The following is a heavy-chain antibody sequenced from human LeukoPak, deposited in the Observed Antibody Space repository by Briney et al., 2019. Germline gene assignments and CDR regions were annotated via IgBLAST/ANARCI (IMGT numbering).Heavy chain of an antibody. V-gene: IGHV1-18*01. Sequence: ASVKVSCKASGYTFTTYGISWVRQAPGQGLEGMGWISAYNGNTNYAQNFQGRVTMTTDTSTSTAYMELRSLTSDHTTVYYSTMENRYSIGRYAYWGQGTLVTVSS. D-gene: IGHD6-19*01. CDR1: GYTFTTYG. CDR2: ISAYNGNT. J-gene: IGHJ4*02. CDR3: TMENRYSIGRYAY.